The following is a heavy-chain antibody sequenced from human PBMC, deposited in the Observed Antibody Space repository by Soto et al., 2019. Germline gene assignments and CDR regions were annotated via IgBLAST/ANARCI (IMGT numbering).Heavy chain of an antibody. V-gene: IGHV4-30-2*01. Sequence: SETLSLTCAVSGGSIGGAGYSWSWIRQPPGGGLDWIGYIYESGTILYNPSLKTRLTISLNWTDKQFSLTLNSVTAADTAVYYCARAQFYSGSGNYHNLMFDPWGQGTQVTVSS. J-gene: IGHJ5*02. CDR3: ARAQFYSGSGNYHNLMFDP. D-gene: IGHD3-10*01. CDR1: GGSIGGAGYS. CDR2: IYESGTI.